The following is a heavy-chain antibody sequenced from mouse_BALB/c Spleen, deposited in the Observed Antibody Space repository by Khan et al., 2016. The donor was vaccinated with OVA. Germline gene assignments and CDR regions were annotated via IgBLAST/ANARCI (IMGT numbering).Heavy chain of an antibody. CDR1: GYTFTNYG. Sequence: QIQLVQSGPELKKPGETVKISCKTSGYTFTNYGMNWVKQAPGKGLKWMGWINTYTGEPTYADDFKGRFAFTLETSASTAYLQINNLKNEDTATYFCARPPYFSDVMVYWGQGTSVTVSS. CDR3: ARPPYFSDVMVY. D-gene: IGHD2-10*01. CDR2: INTYTGEP. J-gene: IGHJ4*01. V-gene: IGHV9-3-1*01.